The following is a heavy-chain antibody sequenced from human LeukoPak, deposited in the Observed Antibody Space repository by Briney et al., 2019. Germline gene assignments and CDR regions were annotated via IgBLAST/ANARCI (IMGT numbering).Heavy chain of an antibody. CDR2: ISVYNGNA. J-gene: IGHJ4*02. CDR3: ARDQGYDTLTGYYSW. Sequence: ASVKVSCKASGYTFTNYVIAWVRQAPGQGLEWMGWISVYNGNAIYPQKFQGRVTMTTDTSTNTAYMELRSLGSDDTAVYYCARDQGYDTLTGYYSWWGQGTLVTVSS. CDR1: GYTFTNYV. D-gene: IGHD3-9*01. V-gene: IGHV1-18*01.